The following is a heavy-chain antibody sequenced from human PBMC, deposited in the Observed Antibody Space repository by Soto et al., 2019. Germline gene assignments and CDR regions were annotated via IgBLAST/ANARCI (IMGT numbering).Heavy chain of an antibody. V-gene: IGHV1-69*13. J-gene: IGHJ5*02. D-gene: IGHD6-19*01. CDR1: GGTFSSYA. CDR3: ARVGYSSCWYDWYWFDP. CDR2: IIPIFGTA. Sequence: GASVKVSCKASGGTFSSYAISWVRQAPGQGLVWMGGIIPIFGTANYAQKFQGRVTITADESTSTAYMELSSLRSEDTAVYYCARVGYSSCWYDWYWFDPWGQGTLVTVSS.